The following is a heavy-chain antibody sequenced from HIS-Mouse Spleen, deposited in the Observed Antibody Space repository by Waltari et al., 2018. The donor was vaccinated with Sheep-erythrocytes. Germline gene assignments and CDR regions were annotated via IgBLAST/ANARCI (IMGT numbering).Heavy chain of an antibody. CDR3: ATPRYSSSSELTRFDY. Sequence: QVQLQQWGAGLLKPSETLSLTCAVYGGSFSGYYWSWIRQPPGKGLEWIGEINHSGTPNYNPSLKSAVTISVDTSKNQFSLKLSSVTAADTAVYYCATPRYSSSSELTRFDYWGQGTLVTVSS. CDR1: GGSFSGYY. D-gene: IGHD6-6*01. CDR2: INHSGTP. V-gene: IGHV4-34*01. J-gene: IGHJ4*02.